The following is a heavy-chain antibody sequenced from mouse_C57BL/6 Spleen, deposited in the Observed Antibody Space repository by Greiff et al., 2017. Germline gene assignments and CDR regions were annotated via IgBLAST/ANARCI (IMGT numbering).Heavy chain of an antibody. CDR2: IYPGDGDT. CDR3: ARKYYGSRPGWFAY. Sequence: VQVVESGAELVKPGASVKISCKASGYAFSSYWMNWVKQRPGKGLEWIGQIYPGDGDTNYNDKFKGKATLTADKSSSTAYMQLSSLTSEDSAVYFCARKYYGSRPGWFAYWGQGTLVTVAA. V-gene: IGHV1-80*01. D-gene: IGHD1-1*01. J-gene: IGHJ3*01. CDR1: GYAFSSYW.